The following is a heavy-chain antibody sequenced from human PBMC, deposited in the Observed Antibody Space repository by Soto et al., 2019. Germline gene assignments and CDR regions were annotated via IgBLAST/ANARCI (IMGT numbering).Heavy chain of an antibody. D-gene: IGHD6-13*01. CDR2: IYTSGST. V-gene: IGHV4-4*07. CDR3: ARAGTPSDYYYYYGMDV. J-gene: IGHJ6*02. Sequence: ETLSLTCTVSGGSISSYYWSWIRQPAGKGLEWIGRIYTSGSTNYNPSLKSRVTMSVDTSKNQFSLKLSSVTAADTAVYYCARAGTPSDYYYYYGMDVWGQGTTVTVSS. CDR1: GGSISSYY.